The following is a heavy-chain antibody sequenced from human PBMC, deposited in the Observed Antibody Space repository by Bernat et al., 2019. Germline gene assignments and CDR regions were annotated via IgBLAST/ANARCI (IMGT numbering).Heavy chain of an antibody. CDR3: AKDEGLFPYYFDY. V-gene: IGHV3-23*01. CDR2: ISGSGGST. CDR1: GFSFSRNA. Sequence: EVQLLESGGGLVQPGGSLRLSCAASGFSFSRNAMGWVRQAPGKGLEWVPTISGSGGSTYYADSVKGRFTISRDNSKNTLYLQMNTLRAEDTAVYYCAKDEGLFPYYFDYWGQGTLVTVSS. D-gene: IGHD3/OR15-3a*01. J-gene: IGHJ4*02.